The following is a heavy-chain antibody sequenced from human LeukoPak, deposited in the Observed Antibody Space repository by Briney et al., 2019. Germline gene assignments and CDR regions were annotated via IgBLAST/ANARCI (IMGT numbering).Heavy chain of an antibody. CDR2: NYHSGST. D-gene: IGHD1-26*01. J-gene: IGHJ4*02. CDR3: ARRSGILKAFDY. Sequence: PSETLSLTCAVSGYSISSGYYWGWIRHPPGKGLEWIGSNYHSGSTYYNPSLKSRVTISVDPSNNQFSLKLSSVTAADTAVYYCARRSGILKAFDYWGQGTLVTVSS. V-gene: IGHV4-38-2*01. CDR1: GYSISSGYY.